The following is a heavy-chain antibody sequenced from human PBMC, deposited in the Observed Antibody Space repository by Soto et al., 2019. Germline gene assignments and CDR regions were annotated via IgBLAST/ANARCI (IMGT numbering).Heavy chain of an antibody. V-gene: IGHV3-23*01. CDR1: GFTFSSYA. CDR3: AKKLSIAARPHWFDP. J-gene: IGHJ5*02. D-gene: IGHD6-6*01. CDR2: ISGSGGST. Sequence: WGSLRLSCAASGFTFSSYAIIWVRQAPGKGLEWVSAISGSGGSTYYADSVKGRFTISRDNSKNTLYLQMNSLRAEDTAVYYCAKKLSIAARPHWFDPWGQGTLVT.